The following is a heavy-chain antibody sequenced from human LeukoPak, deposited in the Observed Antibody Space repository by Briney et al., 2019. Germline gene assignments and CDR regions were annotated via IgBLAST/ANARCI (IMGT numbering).Heavy chain of an antibody. CDR2: IYPGDSDT. J-gene: IGHJ6*03. Sequence: GASLKISCKGSGCRFTSYWIGWVRRMPGKGLEWMGIIYPGDSDTRYSPYFQGQVTISADKSISTAYLQWSSLKASDTAMYYCARRQYDFWSGYPLMYYYYYMDVWGKGTTVTVSS. CDR1: GCRFTSYW. D-gene: IGHD3-3*01. V-gene: IGHV5-51*01. CDR3: ARRQYDFWSGYPLMYYYYYMDV.